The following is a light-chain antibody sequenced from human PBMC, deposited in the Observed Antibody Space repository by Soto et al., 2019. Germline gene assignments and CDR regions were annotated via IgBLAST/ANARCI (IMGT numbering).Light chain of an antibody. CDR2: DAS. J-gene: IGKJ1*01. V-gene: IGKV1-5*01. CDR1: QSISSW. Sequence: DIRMTHSPSSLSATAGDRVTITCRASQSISSWLAWYQHKPGKAPKLLIYDASNLDSGVPSRFSGSGSGTEFSLTISNLQPDDCATYYCQQYENYWTFGQGTKVDI. CDR3: QQYENYWT.